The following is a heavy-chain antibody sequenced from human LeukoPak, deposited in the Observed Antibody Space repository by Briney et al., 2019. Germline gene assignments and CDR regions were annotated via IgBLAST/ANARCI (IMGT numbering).Heavy chain of an antibody. Sequence: SVKVSCKASGGTFSSYAISWVRQAPGQGLEWMGGIIPIFDTANYAQKFQGRVTITTDEFTSTAYMELSSLRSEDTAVYYCARGDIVVVPVPSAFDIWGQGTMVTVSS. J-gene: IGHJ3*02. CDR1: GGTFSSYA. V-gene: IGHV1-69*05. CDR3: ARGDIVVVPVPSAFDI. CDR2: IIPIFDTA. D-gene: IGHD2-2*01.